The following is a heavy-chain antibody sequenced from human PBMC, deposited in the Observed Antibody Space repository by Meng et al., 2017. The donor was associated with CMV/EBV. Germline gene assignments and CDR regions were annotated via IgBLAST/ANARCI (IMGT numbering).Heavy chain of an antibody. D-gene: IGHD3-3*01. Sequence: GESLKISCAASGFTFSSYAMSWVRQAPGKGLEWVSAISGSGGSTYYADSVKGRFTTSRDNSKNTLYLQMNSLRAEDTAVYYCAKDQGSLIFGVVITSYYYYGMDVWGQGTTVTVSS. CDR3: AKDQGSLIFGVVITSYYYYGMDV. CDR1: GFTFSSYA. V-gene: IGHV3-23*01. CDR2: ISGSGGST. J-gene: IGHJ6*02.